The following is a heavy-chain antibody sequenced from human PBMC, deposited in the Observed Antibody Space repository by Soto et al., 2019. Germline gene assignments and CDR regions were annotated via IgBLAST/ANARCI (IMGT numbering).Heavy chain of an antibody. Sequence: GGSLRLSCAASGFTFSSYAMSWVRQAPGKGLEWVSAISGSGGSTYYADSVKGRFTISRDNSKNTLYLQMNSLRAEDTAVYYCAKDLLMGCSSTSCPYYFDYWGQGTLVTVSS. J-gene: IGHJ4*02. V-gene: IGHV3-23*01. D-gene: IGHD2-2*01. CDR2: ISGSGGST. CDR1: GFTFSSYA. CDR3: AKDLLMGCSSTSCPYYFDY.